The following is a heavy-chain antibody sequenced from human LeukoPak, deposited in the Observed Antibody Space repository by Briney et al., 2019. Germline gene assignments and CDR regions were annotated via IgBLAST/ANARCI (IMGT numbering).Heavy chain of an antibody. CDR3: AGGSSGL. J-gene: IGHJ3*01. CDR1: ESTFSRYS. Sequence: GGSLRLSCATSESTFSRYSMYWVRQAPGKGLECVANINQDGSEKYYVDSVKGRFTISRDNAKNSLYLQMNSLRAEDTAVYYCAGGSSGLWGQGTMVTVSS. CDR2: INQDGSEK. D-gene: IGHD3-22*01. V-gene: IGHV3-7*01.